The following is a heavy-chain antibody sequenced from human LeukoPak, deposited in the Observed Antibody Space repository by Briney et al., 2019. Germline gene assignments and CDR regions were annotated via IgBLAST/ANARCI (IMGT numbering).Heavy chain of an antibody. D-gene: IGHD1-26*01. CDR3: ARESGGSYGRDWAFDI. CDR2: INPNSGGT. V-gene: IGHV1-2*02. CDR1: GYTFTGYY. Sequence: GASVKVSCKASGYTFTGYYMHWVRQAPGQGLEWMGWINPNSGGTNYAQKFQGRVTMTRDTSISTAYMELSRLRSDDTAVYYCARESGGSYGRDWAFDIWGQGTMVTVSS. J-gene: IGHJ3*02.